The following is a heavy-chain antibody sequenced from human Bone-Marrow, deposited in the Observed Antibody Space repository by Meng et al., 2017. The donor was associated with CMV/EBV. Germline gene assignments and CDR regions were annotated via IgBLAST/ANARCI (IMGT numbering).Heavy chain of an antibody. CDR3: VGARVRSTVTPRGLEI. V-gene: IGHV1-2*02. CDR1: AHIFTGYY. D-gene: IGHD4-17*01. Sequence: ASVMVSCKASAHIFTGYYMHWVRQAPGQGLEWMGWINPNSGGTNYAQKFQGRVTMTRDTSISTAYMELSRLRSDDMAVDYCVGARVRSTVTPRGLEIWGQGTTVTVSS. CDR2: INPNSGGT. J-gene: IGHJ6*02.